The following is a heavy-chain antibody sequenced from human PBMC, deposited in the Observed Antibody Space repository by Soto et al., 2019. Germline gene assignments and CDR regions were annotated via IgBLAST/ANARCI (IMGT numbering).Heavy chain of an antibody. CDR3: ARYNRITVNPAIVPLGMDV. Sequence: QVHLHESGPGLVRPSQTLSLTCTVTNDYMNVHGYYWAWVRQRPGKGLEWIGFVFHTGGTHYNPSLQSRSVISVANSRNQFSLRVSSVTAADTAVYYCARYNRITVNPAIVPLGMDVWGQGAAVSVSS. CDR1: NDYMNVHGYY. CDR2: VFHTGGT. J-gene: IGHJ6*02. V-gene: IGHV4-31*03. D-gene: IGHD1-1*01.